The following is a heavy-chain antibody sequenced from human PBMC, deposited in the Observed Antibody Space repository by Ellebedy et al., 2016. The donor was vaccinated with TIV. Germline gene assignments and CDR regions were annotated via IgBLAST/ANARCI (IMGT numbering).Heavy chain of an antibody. CDR3: ARQDYGEFEGGGGDT. V-gene: IGHV4-38-2*02. Sequence: GSLRLXCSVYGFSISSGFYWGWIRQPPGKGLEWIGSVYHSGATYFNPSLKSRVSISVDTPNNQFSLKLNSVTAADTAVYYCARQDYGEFEGGGGDTWGQGALVTVSS. CDR2: VYHSGAT. J-gene: IGHJ5*02. CDR1: GFSISSGFY. D-gene: IGHD4-17*01.